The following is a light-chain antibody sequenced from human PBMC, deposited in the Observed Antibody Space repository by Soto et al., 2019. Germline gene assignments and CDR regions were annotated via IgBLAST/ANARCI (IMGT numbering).Light chain of an antibody. CDR2: GAS. CDR1: QSVSSSY. J-gene: IGKJ1*01. Sequence: EIVLTQSPGTLSLSPGERATLSCSASQSVSSSYLAWYQQKPGQSPRLLIYGASTRAPGFTARFSGSGSGTDFTLTISSLQSEDFAVYYCQQYNNWPWTFGQGTKVDIK. CDR3: QQYNNWPWT. V-gene: IGKV3-15*01.